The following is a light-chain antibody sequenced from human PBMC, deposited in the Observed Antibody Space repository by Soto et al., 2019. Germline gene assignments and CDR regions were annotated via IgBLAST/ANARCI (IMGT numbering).Light chain of an antibody. J-gene: IGKJ1*01. CDR2: AAS. CDR1: QGISSS. Sequence: DIQLTQSPSFLSASVGDRVTITCRASQGISSSLAWYQQKPGKVPKLLIYAASTLQSGVPSRFSGSGSGTDFTLTISSLQPEDVATYYCQKYNSAPWTFGQGTKVDIK. CDR3: QKYNSAPWT. V-gene: IGKV1-27*01.